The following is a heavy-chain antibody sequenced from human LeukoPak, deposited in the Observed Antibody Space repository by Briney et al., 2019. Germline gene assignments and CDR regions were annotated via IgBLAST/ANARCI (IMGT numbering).Heavy chain of an antibody. Sequence: PSETLSLTCTVSGGSISSYYWSWIRQPPGKGLEWIGYIYYSGSTNYNPSLKSRVTISVDTSKNQFSLKLSSVTAADTAVYYCARYALYDFWSGSDYWGQGTLVTVSS. D-gene: IGHD3-3*01. CDR3: ARYALYDFWSGSDY. V-gene: IGHV4-59*08. CDR1: GGSISSYY. CDR2: IYYSGST. J-gene: IGHJ4*02.